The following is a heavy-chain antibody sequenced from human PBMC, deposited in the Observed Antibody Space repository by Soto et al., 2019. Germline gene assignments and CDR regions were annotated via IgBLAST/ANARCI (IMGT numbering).Heavy chain of an antibody. CDR2: ISSNGGST. CDR3: VKDRYVDY. V-gene: IGHV3-64D*06. J-gene: IGHJ4*02. CDR1: GFAFSNYA. Sequence: AESLRLSCSVFGFAFSNYAMHWVRQPPGKGLQYVSSISSNGGSTYYADSVKGRFTISRDNSKNTLYLQMSSLRLEDTAVYYCVKDRYVDYWGQGSLVTVSS.